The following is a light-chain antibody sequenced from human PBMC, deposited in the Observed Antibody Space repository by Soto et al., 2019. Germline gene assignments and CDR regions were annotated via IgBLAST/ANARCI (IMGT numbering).Light chain of an antibody. CDR3: QTWGTGFQG. CDR2: LNNDGSH. CDR1: SGHSSYA. Sequence: QSVLTQSPSASASLGASVKLTCTLSSGHSSYAIAWHQMQPGKGPRYLMDLNNDGSHTKGDGIPDRFSGSSSGAERYLIISSLQSEDEADYYCQTWGTGFQGFGGGTQLTVL. J-gene: IGLJ2*01. V-gene: IGLV4-69*01.